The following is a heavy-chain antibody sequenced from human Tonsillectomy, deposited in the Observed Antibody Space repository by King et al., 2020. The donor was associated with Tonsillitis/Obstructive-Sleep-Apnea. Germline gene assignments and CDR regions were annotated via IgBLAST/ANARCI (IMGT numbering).Heavy chain of an antibody. D-gene: IGHD2-15*01. J-gene: IGHJ3*02. CDR1: GYTFTAYC. Sequence: VQLVESGAEVKKPGASVEVSCRASGYTFTAYCMHWVRQAPGQGLEWMGRINPNTGGTNYAQKFQGRVTMTRDTSISTAYMELSRLRSDDTVVYYCAREIGGGAFDIWGQGTMVTVSS. CDR2: INPNTGGT. V-gene: IGHV1-2*05. CDR3: AREIGGGAFDI.